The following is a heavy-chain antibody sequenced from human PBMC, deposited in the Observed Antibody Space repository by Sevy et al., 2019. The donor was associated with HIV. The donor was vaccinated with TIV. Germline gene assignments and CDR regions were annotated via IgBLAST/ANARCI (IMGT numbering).Heavy chain of an antibody. Sequence: SETLSLTCAVYGGSFSGYYWSWIRQPPGKGLEWIGEINHSGRTNYNPSLKSRVTISVDTSKNQFSLKLSSVTAADTAVYYCARGIAARRPAGYYYYYGMDVWGQGTTVTVSS. D-gene: IGHD6-6*01. CDR3: ARGIAARRPAGYYYYYGMDV. V-gene: IGHV4-34*01. CDR1: GGSFSGYY. J-gene: IGHJ6*02. CDR2: INHSGRT.